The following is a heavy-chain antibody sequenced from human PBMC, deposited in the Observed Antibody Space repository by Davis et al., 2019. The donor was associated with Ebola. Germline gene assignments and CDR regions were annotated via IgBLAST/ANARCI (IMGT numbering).Heavy chain of an antibody. CDR1: GFTFSSYG. CDR3: ANGGYQFDY. Sequence: GESLKISCAASGFTFSSYGMHWVRQAPGKGLEWVAVISYDGSNKYYADSVKGRFTISRDNSKNTLYLQMNSLRAEDMAVYYCANGGYQFDYWGQGTLVTVSS. V-gene: IGHV3-30*18. CDR2: ISYDGSNK. J-gene: IGHJ4*02. D-gene: IGHD1-26*01.